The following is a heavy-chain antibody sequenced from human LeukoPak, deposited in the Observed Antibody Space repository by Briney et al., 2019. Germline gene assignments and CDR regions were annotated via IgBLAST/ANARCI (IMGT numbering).Heavy chain of an antibody. Sequence: GGSLRLSCAASGFTFSNYNMNWVRQAPGKGLEWVSYISSSSSTIHYAESVKGRFTISRDNARNSLYLQMNSLRAEDTAVYYCARDFLADDYWGQGTLVTVSS. CDR1: GFTFSNYN. J-gene: IGHJ4*02. CDR2: ISSSSSTI. CDR3: ARDFLADDY. D-gene: IGHD3-3*01. V-gene: IGHV3-48*01.